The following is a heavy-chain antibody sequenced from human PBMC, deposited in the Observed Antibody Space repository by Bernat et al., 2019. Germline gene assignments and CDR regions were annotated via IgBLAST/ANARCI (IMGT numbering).Heavy chain of an antibody. CDR1: GGSISISTYY. J-gene: IGHJ6*03. CDR3: ARRGGVTKDYYYMDV. D-gene: IGHD4-17*01. Sequence: QMQLEESGPGLVKPSETLSLNCSVSGGSISISTYYWGWIRQPPGEGLEWIGTIYYSGSTYYNPSLKIRVTISIYTSTNQFSLKLSSVTAADTAVYYCARRGGVTKDYYYMDVWGKGTTVTVSS. V-gene: IGHV4-39*01. CDR2: IYYSGST.